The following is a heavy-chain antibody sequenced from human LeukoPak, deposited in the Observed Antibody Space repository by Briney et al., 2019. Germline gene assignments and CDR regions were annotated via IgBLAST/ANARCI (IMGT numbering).Heavy chain of an antibody. D-gene: IGHD3-22*01. V-gene: IGHV4-4*07. Sequence: PSETLSLTCTVSGGSISSYYWSWIRQPAGKGLEWIGRIYTSGSTNYNPSLKSRVTISVDTSKNQFSLKLSSVTAADTAVYYCARDLYYYDSSGYYGVIGAFDIWGQGTMVTVSS. CDR1: GGSISSYY. CDR3: ARDLYYYDSSGYYGVIGAFDI. J-gene: IGHJ3*02. CDR2: IYTSGST.